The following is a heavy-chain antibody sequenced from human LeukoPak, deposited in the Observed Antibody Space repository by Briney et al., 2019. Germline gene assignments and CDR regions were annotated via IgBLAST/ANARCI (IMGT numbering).Heavy chain of an antibody. CDR2: IYYSGST. V-gene: IGHV4-59*12. D-gene: IGHD6-19*01. J-gene: IGHJ4*02. Sequence: SETLSLTCTVSGGSISSYYWSWIRQPPGKGLEWIGYIYYSGSTNYNPSLKRRVAISADMSKNQISLKLSSVTAADTALYYCARERGEEYSSGWYKTNFFDTWGQGTRVTVSS. CDR3: ARERGEEYSSGWYKTNFFDT. CDR1: GGSISSYY.